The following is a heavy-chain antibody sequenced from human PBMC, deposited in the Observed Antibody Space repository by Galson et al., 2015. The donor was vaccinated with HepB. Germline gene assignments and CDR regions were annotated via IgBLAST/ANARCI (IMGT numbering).Heavy chain of an antibody. Sequence: VKVSCKASGYTFTSYDVIWVRQATGQGLEWMGWMNPNSGDTGYAQKFQGRVTMTRNTSISTAYMELSSLRSEDTAVYYCAAVGEGATTYYYYGMDVWGQGTTVTVSS. D-gene: IGHD1-26*01. CDR3: AAVGEGATTYYYYGMDV. CDR2: MNPNSGDT. J-gene: IGHJ6*02. V-gene: IGHV1-8*01. CDR1: GYTFTSYD.